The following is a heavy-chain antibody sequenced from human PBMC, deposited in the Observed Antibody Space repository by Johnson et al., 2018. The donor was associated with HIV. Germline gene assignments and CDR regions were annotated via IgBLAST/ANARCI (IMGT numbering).Heavy chain of an antibody. CDR2: IYSGGGT. CDR1: GFTVNSNY. D-gene: IGHD3-10*01. V-gene: IGHV3-66*01. J-gene: IGHJ3*02. CDR3: AREGAGEVRPGAFDI. Sequence: VQLVESGGGLVQPGGSLRLSCAASGFTVNSNYMSWVRQAPGQGLEWVSVIYSGGGTYYADSVKGRFTISRDNSKNTLYLQMNSLRADDTAVYYCAREGAGEVRPGAFDIWGQGTLVTVSS.